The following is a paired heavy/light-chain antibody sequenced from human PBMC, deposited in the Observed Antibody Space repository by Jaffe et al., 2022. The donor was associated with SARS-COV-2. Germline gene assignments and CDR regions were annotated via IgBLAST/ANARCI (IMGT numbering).Light chain of an antibody. V-gene: IGLV1-44*01. Sequence: QSALTQPPSASGTPGQSVTISCSGGASNIGSNTVNWYQQLPGTAPKLLITGNNQRPSGVSDRFSGSKSGTSASLAISGLQSEDEADYYCGAWDGSLNGPVFGGGTQLTVL. CDR3: GAWDGSLNGPV. CDR1: ASNIGSNT. J-gene: IGLJ7*01. CDR2: GNN.
Heavy chain of an antibody. J-gene: IGHJ4*02. V-gene: IGHV3-53*01. D-gene: IGHD3-16*02. Sequence: DVQLVESGGGFIQPGESLRLSCAASGFNVYSNYMYWVRQAPGKGLEWVSIIYSTGDTYYADSVKGRFTISRDNSKNTVYFQMNSLRADDTAVYYCATRRYRSSGDSWGQGTLVTVAS. CDR2: IYSTGDT. CDR1: GFNVYSNY. CDR3: ATRRYRSSGDS.